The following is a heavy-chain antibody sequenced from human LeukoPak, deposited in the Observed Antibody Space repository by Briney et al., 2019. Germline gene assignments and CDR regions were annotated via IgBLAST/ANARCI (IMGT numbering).Heavy chain of an antibody. V-gene: IGHV4-30-2*01. CDR1: GGSISSGGYS. Sequence: SETLSLTCAVSGGSISSGGYSWGWIRQPRGKGLEWIGYIYHSGSTYYNPSLKSRVTISVDRSKNQFSLKLSSVPAADTAVYYCARSARGGDYFDYWGQGTLVTVSS. D-gene: IGHD3-10*01. CDR2: IYHSGST. J-gene: IGHJ4*02. CDR3: ARSARGGDYFDY.